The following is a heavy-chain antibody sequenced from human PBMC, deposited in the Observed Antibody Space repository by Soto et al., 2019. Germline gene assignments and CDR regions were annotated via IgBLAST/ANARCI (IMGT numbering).Heavy chain of an antibody. CDR1: GFSFSSYG. V-gene: IGHV3-33*06. CDR2: IWHDGSDK. CDR3: AKDLSPGSYIHRFDT. D-gene: IGHD1-26*01. J-gene: IGHJ5*02. Sequence: GGSLRLSCAASGFSFSSYGMHWVRQAPGKGLEWVAVIWHDGSDKYYADSVKGRFTISRDISKNTLNLQMNGLRAEDTAIYYCAKDLSPGSYIHRFDTWGQGTLVTVSS.